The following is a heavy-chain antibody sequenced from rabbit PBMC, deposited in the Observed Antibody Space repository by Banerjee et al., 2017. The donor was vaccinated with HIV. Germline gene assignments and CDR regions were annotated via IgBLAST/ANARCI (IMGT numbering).Heavy chain of an antibody. V-gene: IGHV1S45*01. D-gene: IGHD8-1*01. CDR1: GFSFSSGYD. Sequence: QQQLVESGGGLVKPEGSLTLTCTATGFSFSSGYDMCWVRQAPGKGLEWIACIYTGDGNTYYANWAKGQFTISKTSTTVDLKMTSLTAADTATYFCARDGGSNWFIGYYGMDLWGQGTLVTVS. J-gene: IGHJ6*01. CDR2: IYTGDGNT. CDR3: ARDGGSNWFIGYYGMDL.